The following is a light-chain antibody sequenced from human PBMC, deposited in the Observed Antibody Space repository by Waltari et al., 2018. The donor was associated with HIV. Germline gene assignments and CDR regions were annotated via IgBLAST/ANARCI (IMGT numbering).Light chain of an antibody. CDR3: SSYTSSSTQV. CDR2: EVT. CDR1: SSYVGGSNY. Sequence: SALPQPASASGSPGQSITISSTATSSYVGGSNYVFWYQQHPGKAPKLMIYEVTNRPSGVSNRFSGSKSGNTASLTISGLQAEDEADYYCSSYTSSSTQVYGTGTKVTVL. V-gene: IGLV2-14*01. J-gene: IGLJ1*01.